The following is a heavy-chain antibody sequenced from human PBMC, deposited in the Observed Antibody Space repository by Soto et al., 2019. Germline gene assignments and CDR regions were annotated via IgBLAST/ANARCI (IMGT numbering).Heavy chain of an antibody. CDR3: ATWAIAVGGEGF. V-gene: IGHV3-48*02. J-gene: IGHJ4*02. CDR2: ISSAGDLI. CDR1: GFTVSDYS. Sequence: GGSLRLSCTASGFTVSDYSVNWVRQAPGKGLEWISYISSAGDLILYADSVKGRFTIARDIAKNSLYLQVDSLRDEDSAVYYCATWAIAVGGEGFWGQGTLVTVSS. D-gene: IGHD2-21*01.